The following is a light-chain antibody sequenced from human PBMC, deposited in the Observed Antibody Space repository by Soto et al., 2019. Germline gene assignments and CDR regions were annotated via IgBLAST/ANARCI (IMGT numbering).Light chain of an antibody. J-gene: IGLJ2*01. Sequence: QSALTQPRSVSGSPGQSVTISCTGTSSDVGGYNYVSWYQQHPGKAPKLMIYDVSKRPSGVPDRFSGSKSGNTACLTISGLQADDEADYYCCVYAGIYVVFGGGTNLTVL. CDR3: CVYAGIYVV. V-gene: IGLV2-11*01. CDR1: SSDVGGYNY. CDR2: DVS.